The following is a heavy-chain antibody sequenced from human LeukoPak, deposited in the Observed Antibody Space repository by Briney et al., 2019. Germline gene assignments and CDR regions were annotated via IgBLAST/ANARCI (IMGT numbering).Heavy chain of an antibody. J-gene: IGHJ6*03. D-gene: IGHD3-22*01. CDR3: ARGTSYYDSSGYFLGYYYYYYMDV. CDR1: GYTFTSYG. V-gene: IGHV1-18*01. Sequence: ASVKASCKXSGYTFTSYGTSWVRQAPGQGLEWMGWISAYNGNTNYSQKLQGRVTMTTDTSTSTAYMELRSLRSDDTAVYYCARGTSYYDSSGYFLGYYYYYYMDVWGKGTTVTVSS. CDR2: ISAYNGNT.